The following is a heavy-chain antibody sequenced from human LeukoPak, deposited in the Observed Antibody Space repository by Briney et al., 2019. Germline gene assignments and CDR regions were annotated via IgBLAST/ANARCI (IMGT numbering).Heavy chain of an antibody. V-gene: IGHV3-23*01. Sequence: GGSLGLSCAASGFIFNNYGLVWFRQAPGKGLEWVSAISNDGGGTTYADFVKGRFSVSRDNSKNTLFLQMNSLRAEDTALYYCAKGSSGYFFDLWGQGTLVTVSS. CDR1: GFIFNNYG. J-gene: IGHJ4*02. CDR3: AKGSSGYFFDL. CDR2: ISNDGGGT. D-gene: IGHD3-22*01.